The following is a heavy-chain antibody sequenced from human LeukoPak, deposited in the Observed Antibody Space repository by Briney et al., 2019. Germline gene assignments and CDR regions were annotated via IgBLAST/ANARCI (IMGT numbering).Heavy chain of an antibody. J-gene: IGHJ6*03. D-gene: IGHD2-15*01. Sequence: PGGSLRLSCAASGFTFSSYAMHWVRQAPGKGLEWVAVISYDGSNKYHADPVKGRSTISRDNSKNTLYLQMNSLRAEDTAVYYCAKDSYCSGGSCNYQYYYYYYYMDVWGKGTTVTISS. CDR2: ISYDGSNK. CDR3: AKDSYCSGGSCNYQYYYYYYYMDV. V-gene: IGHV3-30*04. CDR1: GFTFSSYA.